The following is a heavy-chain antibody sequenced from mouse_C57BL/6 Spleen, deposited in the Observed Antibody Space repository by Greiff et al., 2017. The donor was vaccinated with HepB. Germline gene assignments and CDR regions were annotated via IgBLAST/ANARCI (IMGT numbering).Heavy chain of an antibody. D-gene: IGHD2-3*01. Sequence: EVQRVESGGGLVKPGGSLKLSCAASGFTFSSYAMSWVRQTPEKRLEWVATISDGGSYTYYPDNVKGRFTISRDNAKNNLYLQMSHLKSEDTAMYYCARVYDGYYRYYFDYWGQGTTLTVSS. J-gene: IGHJ2*01. CDR3: ARVYDGYYRYYFDY. CDR1: GFTFSSYA. CDR2: ISDGGSYT. V-gene: IGHV5-4*01.